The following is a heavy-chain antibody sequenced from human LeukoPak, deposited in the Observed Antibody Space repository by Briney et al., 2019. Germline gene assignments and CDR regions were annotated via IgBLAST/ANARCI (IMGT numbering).Heavy chain of an antibody. CDR3: ARGRSEGGGYLFDY. Sequence: PGGSLRLSWTTSGFIVSSNYVSWGRQAPGKGLEGVSVIYSGGSTDYADSVKGRFTISRDNSKNTLYLQMSSLRAEDTAVYYCARGRSEGGGYLFDYWGQGTLVTVSS. V-gene: IGHV3-66*01. D-gene: IGHD1-26*01. CDR1: GFIVSSNY. CDR2: IYSGGST. J-gene: IGHJ4*02.